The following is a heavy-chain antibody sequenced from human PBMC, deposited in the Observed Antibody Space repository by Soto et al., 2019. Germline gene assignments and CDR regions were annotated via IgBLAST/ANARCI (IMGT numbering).Heavy chain of an antibody. Sequence: EVQLVESGGGLVQPGGSLRLCCAASGFTVSSNSMSWVRQAPGKGLEWVSVIYSGGSTYYADSVKGRFTISRDNSKNTLYLQMNSLRAEDTAVYYCARMDTAMVPDYWGQGTLVTVSS. CDR2: IYSGGST. J-gene: IGHJ4*02. CDR3: ARMDTAMVPDY. V-gene: IGHV3-66*01. CDR1: GFTVSSNS. D-gene: IGHD5-18*01.